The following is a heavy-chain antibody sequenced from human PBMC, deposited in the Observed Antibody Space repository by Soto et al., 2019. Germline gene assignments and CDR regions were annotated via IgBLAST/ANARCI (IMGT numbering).Heavy chain of an antibody. CDR3: ARKVLGSTSRPDWWYFDL. CDR2: ISGGGDRT. CDR1: GFTFINYA. D-gene: IGHD2-2*01. V-gene: IGHV3-23*01. J-gene: IGHJ2*01. Sequence: EVQLLESRGGLVQPGGSLRLSCVGSGFTFINYAMNWVRQTPGKGLEWVSGISGGGDRTFDADSVKGRFTISRDNSKNTANLQMNSLRADDTAVYYCARKVLGSTSRPDWWYFDLWGRGTLVTVSS.